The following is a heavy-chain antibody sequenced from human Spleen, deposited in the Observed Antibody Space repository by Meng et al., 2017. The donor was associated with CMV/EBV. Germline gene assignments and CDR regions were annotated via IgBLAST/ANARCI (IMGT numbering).Heavy chain of an antibody. D-gene: IGHD5-12*01. CDR1: GSTSTNSH. CDR2: INPSGGST. V-gene: IGHV1-46*01. J-gene: IGHJ4*02. Sequence: SVNVSCKASGSTSTNSHMHWVRRAHGQGLEWMGIINPSGGSTTYAQKFQDRVTMTTDTSTSTVYMELISLRSEDTAVYYCVSSGYFYWGQGTLVTVSS. CDR3: VSSGYFY.